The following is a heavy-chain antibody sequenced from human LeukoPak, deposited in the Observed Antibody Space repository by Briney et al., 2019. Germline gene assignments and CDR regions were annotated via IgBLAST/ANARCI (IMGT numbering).Heavy chain of an antibody. J-gene: IGHJ3*01. Sequence: PSGTLSLTCAVSGGSISSNNWWSCVRQPPGKGLEWIGEIYHSGSTDYNPSLESRVTMSVDKSTNQFSLKLTSVTAADTAVYYCARGFYGSGSYSSPGFHAFDVWGQGTMVTVSS. D-gene: IGHD3-10*01. CDR3: ARGFYGSGSYSSPGFHAFDV. CDR2: IYHSGST. V-gene: IGHV4-4*02. CDR1: GGSISSNNW.